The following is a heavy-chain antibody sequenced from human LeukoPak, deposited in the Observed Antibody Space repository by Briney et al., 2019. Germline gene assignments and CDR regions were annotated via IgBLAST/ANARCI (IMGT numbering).Heavy chain of an antibody. J-gene: IGHJ4*02. D-gene: IGHD2-2*01. CDR1: GFTVSNNH. Sequence: GGSLRLSCVVSGFTVSNNHMSWVRQAPGKGQEWVSVIYNDGSTYYVDSVKGRFTISRDNSKNTLYLQMNSLRAEDTAVYYCAKTLKDIVVVPATFDYWGQGTLVTVSS. CDR2: IYNDGST. V-gene: IGHV3-66*02. CDR3: AKTLKDIVVVPATFDY.